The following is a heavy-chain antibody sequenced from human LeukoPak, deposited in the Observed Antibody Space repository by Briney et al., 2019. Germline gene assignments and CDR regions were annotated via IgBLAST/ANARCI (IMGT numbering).Heavy chain of an antibody. Sequence: PSETLSLTCTVSGGSISSYYWSWIRQPPGKGLEWIGYIYYSGSTNYNPSLKSRVTISVDTSKNQFSLKLTSVTAAGTAVYYCAVAGAPSYYYGMDVWGQGTTVIVSS. CDR1: GGSISSYY. CDR3: AVAGAPSYYYGMDV. D-gene: IGHD6-19*01. V-gene: IGHV4-59*01. CDR2: IYYSGST. J-gene: IGHJ6*02.